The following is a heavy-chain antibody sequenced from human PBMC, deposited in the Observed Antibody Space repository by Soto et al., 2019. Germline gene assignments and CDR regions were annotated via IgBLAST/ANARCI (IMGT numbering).Heavy chain of an antibody. V-gene: IGHV3-30-3*01. D-gene: IGHD6-13*01. Sequence: QVQLVESGGGVVQPGRSLTIFCTASGFTFKHNAMHWLRQAPAKGLEWVADISFDGSTKNYADSVKGRFTISRDNTKNTLSLQMRALKGEDTATYYCAREGIAESGPNFYDFWGQGTLVAVSS. CDR3: AREGIAESGPNFYDF. CDR1: GFTFKHNA. CDR2: ISFDGSTK. J-gene: IGHJ4*02.